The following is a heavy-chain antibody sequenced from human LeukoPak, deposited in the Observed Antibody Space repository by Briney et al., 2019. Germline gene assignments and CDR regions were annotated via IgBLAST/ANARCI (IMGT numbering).Heavy chain of an antibody. CDR1: GYTRTELS. J-gene: IGHJ4*02. CDR3: ATDLTGTAFSFDY. CDR2: FDPEDGET. D-gene: IGHD1-20*01. Sequence: ASVKVSCKVSGYTRTELSMHWVRQAPGKGLESMGGFDPEDGETIYAQKFQGRVTMTEDTSTDTAYMELSSLRSEDTAVYYCATDLTGTAFSFDYWGQGTLVTVSS. V-gene: IGHV1-24*01.